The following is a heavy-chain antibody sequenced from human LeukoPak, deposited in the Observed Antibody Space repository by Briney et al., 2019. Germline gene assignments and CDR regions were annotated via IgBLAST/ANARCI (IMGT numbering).Heavy chain of an antibody. CDR2: IYYSGST. J-gene: IGHJ4*02. V-gene: IGHV4-59*01. Sequence: SETLSLTCTVSGGSISSYYWSWIRQPPGKGLEWIGYIYYSGSTNYNPSLKSRVTISVDTSKNQFSLKLSSVTAADTAVYYCARFHYYDSSGFDYWGQGTLLTVCS. CDR1: GGSISSYY. CDR3: ARFHYYDSSGFDY. D-gene: IGHD3-22*01.